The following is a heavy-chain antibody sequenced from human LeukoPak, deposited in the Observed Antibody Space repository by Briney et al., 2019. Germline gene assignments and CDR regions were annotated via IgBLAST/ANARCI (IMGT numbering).Heavy chain of an antibody. V-gene: IGHV1-18*01. J-gene: IGHJ6*02. CDR3: ARDQVVGAATYYYYYGMDV. D-gene: IGHD1-26*01. Sequence: ASVKVSCKASGYTFTSYGISWVRQAPGQGLEWMGWISAYNGNTKYSQKFQGRVTITRDTSASTAYMELSSLRSEDTAVYYCARDQVVGAATYYYYYGMDVWGQGTTVTVSS. CDR2: ISAYNGNT. CDR1: GYTFTSYG.